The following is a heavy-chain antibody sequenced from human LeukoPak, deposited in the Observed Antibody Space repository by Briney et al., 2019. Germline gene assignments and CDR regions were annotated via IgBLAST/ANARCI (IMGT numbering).Heavy chain of an antibody. Sequence: GGSLRLPCAASGFTFSSYGMHWVRQAPGKGLEWVAFIRYDGSNKYYADSVKGRFTISRDNSKNTLYLQMNSLRAEDTAVYYCAKDRASSGSPRGFDYWGQGTLVTVSS. J-gene: IGHJ4*02. CDR2: IRYDGSNK. D-gene: IGHD6-19*01. V-gene: IGHV3-30*02. CDR3: AKDRASSGSPRGFDY. CDR1: GFTFSSYG.